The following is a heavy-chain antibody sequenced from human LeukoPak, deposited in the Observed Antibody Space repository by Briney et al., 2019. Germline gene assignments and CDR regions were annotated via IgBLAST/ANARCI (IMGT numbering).Heavy chain of an antibody. D-gene: IGHD1-26*01. V-gene: IGHV1-18*01. CDR1: GYTFTSYG. CDR2: ISAYNGNT. CDR3: ARDWDVRSFYYYGMDV. Sequence: GASVKVSCKASGYTFTSYGISWVRQAPGQGLEWMGWISAYNGNTNYAQKLQGRVTMTTDTSTSTAYMELRSLRSDDTAVYYCARDWDVRSFYYYGMDVWGQGTTVTVS. J-gene: IGHJ6*02.